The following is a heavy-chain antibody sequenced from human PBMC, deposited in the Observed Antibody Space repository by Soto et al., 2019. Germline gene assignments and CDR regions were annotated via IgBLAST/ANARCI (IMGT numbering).Heavy chain of an antibody. CDR2: ISSSGSTI. V-gene: IGHV3-48*03. CDR1: GFTFSSYE. J-gene: IGHJ4*02. D-gene: IGHD1-26*01. Sequence: EVQLVESGGGLVQPGGSLRLSCAASGFTFSSYEMNWVRQAPGKGLEWVSYISSSGSTIYYADSVKGRCTISRDNAKNSLYLQMNSLRAEDTAVYYCAREGVGAAIDYWGQGTLVTVSS. CDR3: AREGVGAAIDY.